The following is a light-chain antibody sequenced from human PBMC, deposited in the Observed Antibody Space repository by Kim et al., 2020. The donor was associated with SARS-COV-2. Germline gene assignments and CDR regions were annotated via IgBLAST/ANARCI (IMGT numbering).Light chain of an antibody. J-gene: IGLJ2*01. CDR1: NIGSKS. CDR3: QVWNSSSDHPV. CDR2: YDS. V-gene: IGLV3-21*04. Sequence: SYELTQPPSVSVAPGKTVTITCGGNNIGSKSVHWYQQKPGQAPVLVIYYDSDRPSGIPERFSGSNSGNTATLTISRVEAGDEADYYCQVWNSSSDHPVFGGGTQLTVL.